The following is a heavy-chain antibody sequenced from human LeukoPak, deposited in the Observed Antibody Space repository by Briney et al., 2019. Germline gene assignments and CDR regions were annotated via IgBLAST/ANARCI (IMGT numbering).Heavy chain of an antibody. V-gene: IGHV3-30*18. Sequence: GGSLRLSCAASGFTFVTYWMTWVRQAPGKGLEWVAVISYDGSNKYYADSVKGRFTISRDNSKNTLYLQMNSLRAEDTAVYYCAKDLRSGWSLDYWGQGTLVTVSS. CDR3: AKDLRSGWSLDY. CDR1: GFTFVTYW. CDR2: ISYDGSNK. D-gene: IGHD6-19*01. J-gene: IGHJ4*02.